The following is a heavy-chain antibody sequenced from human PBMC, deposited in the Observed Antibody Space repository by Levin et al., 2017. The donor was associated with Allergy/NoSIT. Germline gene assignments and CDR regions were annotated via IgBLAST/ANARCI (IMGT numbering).Heavy chain of an antibody. CDR2: INDSGST. CDR3: ARRPYSAGFDP. V-gene: IGHV4-34*01. CDR1: GGSFRGYY. J-gene: IGHJ5*02. D-gene: IGHD2-21*01. Sequence: PGGSLRLSCAVYGGSFRGYYWSWIRQSPGKGLEWIGEINDSGSTNDNPSLKSRVTMSVDTSKNQFSLKLRSMTAADTAVYYCARRPYSAGFDPWGQGTLVTVSS.